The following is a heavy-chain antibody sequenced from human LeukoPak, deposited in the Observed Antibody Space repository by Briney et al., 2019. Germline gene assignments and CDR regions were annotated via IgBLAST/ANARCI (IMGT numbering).Heavy chain of an antibody. V-gene: IGHV1-18*01. CDR3: ATDSRGFDY. Sequence: ASVKVSCKASGYTFSNYGISWVRQAPGQGLEWMGWISVYNGNTVYAQKLRGRVTMTTDTSTSTAYMELRSLRSDDTAVYYCATDSRGFDYWGQGTLVTVSS. CDR1: GYTFSNYG. CDR2: ISVYNGNT. J-gene: IGHJ4*02.